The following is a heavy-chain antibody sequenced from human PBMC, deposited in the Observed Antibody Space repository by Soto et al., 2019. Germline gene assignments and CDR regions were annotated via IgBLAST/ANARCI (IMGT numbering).Heavy chain of an antibody. CDR2: TASRAESYTT. V-gene: IGHV3-72*01. D-gene: IGHD3-10*01. Sequence: LRLSCEASGFTFINYAMTWVRQAPGKGLEWVGRTASRAESYTTGYAASVKGRFTISRDDSKNSLYLQMNSLRAEDTAFYYCASDPYYYASGYWGQGTLVTVSS. J-gene: IGHJ4*02. CDR3: ASDPYYYASGY. CDR1: GFTFINYA.